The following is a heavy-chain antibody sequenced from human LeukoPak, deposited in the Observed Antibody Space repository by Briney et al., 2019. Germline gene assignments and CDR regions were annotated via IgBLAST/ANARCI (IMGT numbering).Heavy chain of an antibody. J-gene: IGHJ4*02. CDR1: GFTFSDYY. CDR3: ARADCSSTSCYELDY. V-gene: IGHV3-11*04. Sequence: GSLRLSCAGSGFTFSDYYMSWIRQAPGKGLEWVSYISSSDSTIKYTDSVKGRFTISRDNAKNSLFLQMHSLRADDTAVYYCARADCSSTSCYELDYWGQGTLVTVSS. D-gene: IGHD2-2*01. CDR2: ISSSDSTI.